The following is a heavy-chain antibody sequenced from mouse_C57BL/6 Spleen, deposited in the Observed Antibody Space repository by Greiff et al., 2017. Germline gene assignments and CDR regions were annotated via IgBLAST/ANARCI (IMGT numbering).Heavy chain of an antibody. CDR3: AREGITTVVADAMDD. D-gene: IGHD1-1*01. CDR2: IDPANGNT. Sequence: VQLQQSVAELVRPGASVTLSCPASGFNIKNTYMHWVKQRPEQGLEWIGRIDPANGNTKYAPKFQGKATITADTSSNTAYLQLSSLTSEDTAIYYCAREGITTVVADAMDDWGQGTAVTVSS. J-gene: IGHJ4*01. V-gene: IGHV14-3*01. CDR1: GFNIKNTY.